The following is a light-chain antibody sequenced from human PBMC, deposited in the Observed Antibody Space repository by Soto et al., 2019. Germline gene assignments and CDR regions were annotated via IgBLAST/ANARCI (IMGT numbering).Light chain of an antibody. CDR3: QQYGSSSLT. V-gene: IGKV3-20*01. CDR1: QSVSSNY. CDR2: GAS. Sequence: EIVLTQSPGTLSLSPGERATLSCRASQSVSSNYLAWYQQKPGQAPRLLIYGASSRATGIPDRFSGSGSGTDFILTISRLEPEDFEVYYCQQYGSSSLTFGGGTKVEIK. J-gene: IGKJ4*02.